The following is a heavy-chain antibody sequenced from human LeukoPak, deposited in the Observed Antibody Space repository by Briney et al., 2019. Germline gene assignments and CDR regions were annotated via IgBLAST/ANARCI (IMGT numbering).Heavy chain of an antibody. CDR3: ARGLVDTAMVTPTWYFDL. D-gene: IGHD5-18*01. J-gene: IGHJ2*01. Sequence: SETLSLTCTVSGGSISSSGYYWGWIRQPPGKGLEWLGSIYNSGTTYYNPSLKSRVTISVDTSKNQFSLKVSAVTAADTAVYYCARGLVDTAMVTPTWYFDLWGRGTLVTVSS. V-gene: IGHV4-39*01. CDR2: IYNSGTT. CDR1: GGSISSSGYY.